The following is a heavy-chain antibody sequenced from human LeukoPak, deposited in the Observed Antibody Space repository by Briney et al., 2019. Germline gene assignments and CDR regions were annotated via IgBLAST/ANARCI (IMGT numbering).Heavy chain of an antibody. CDR2: TRNKANSNTT. V-gene: IGHV3-72*01. CDR1: GFTFSDHY. J-gene: IGHJ2*01. Sequence: GGSLRLSCAASGFTFSDHYMDWVRQAPGKGREWVGRTRNKANSNTTEYAASVKGRFTISRDDSKNSLYLQMNSLKTEDTAVYYCARTFYDYVWGSYRSNYWYFDLWGRGTLVTVSS. D-gene: IGHD3-16*02. CDR3: ARTFYDYVWGSYRSNYWYFDL.